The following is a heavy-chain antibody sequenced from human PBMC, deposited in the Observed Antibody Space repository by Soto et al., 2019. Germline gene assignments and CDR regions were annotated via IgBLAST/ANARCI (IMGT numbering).Heavy chain of an antibody. V-gene: IGHV3-30-3*01. CDR1: GFTFSSYA. J-gene: IGHJ6*02. D-gene: IGHD3-22*01. Sequence: QVQLVESGGGVVQPGRSLRLSCAASGFTFSSYAMHWVRQAPGKGLEWVAVISYDGSNKYYADSVKGRFTISRDNSKNTLYLQMNSLIAEDTAVYYCAREKGDSSGYYPTYGMDVWGQGTTVTVSS. CDR3: AREKGDSSGYYPTYGMDV. CDR2: ISYDGSNK.